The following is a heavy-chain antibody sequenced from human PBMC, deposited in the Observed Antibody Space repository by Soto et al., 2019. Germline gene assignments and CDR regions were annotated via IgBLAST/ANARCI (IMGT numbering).Heavy chain of an antibody. D-gene: IGHD6-19*01. J-gene: IGHJ4*02. V-gene: IGHV3-30*18. CDR1: GFTFSSYG. CDR3: AKDHPQAAVAGYYFDY. Sequence: GGSLRLSCENSGFTFSSYGMHWVRQAPGKGLEWVAVISYDGSKKYYVDSVKGRFTISRDNSKDTLYLQMNSLRAEDTAVYYCAKDHPQAAVAGYYFDYWGQGTLVTVSS. CDR2: ISYDGSKK.